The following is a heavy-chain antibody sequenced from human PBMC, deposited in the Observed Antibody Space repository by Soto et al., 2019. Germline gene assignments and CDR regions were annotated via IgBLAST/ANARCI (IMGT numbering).Heavy chain of an antibody. D-gene: IGHD6-19*01. CDR3: ARDPRAVAVPGWFDA. CDR1: GFNFSSYE. Sequence: GGSLRLSCAASGFNFSSYEMNWVRQAPGKGLEWVSYISSSGSTIYYADSVKGRFTISRDNAKNSLYLQMNSLRAEDTAVYYCARDPRAVAVPGWFDAWGEGTLVTVSS. V-gene: IGHV3-48*03. CDR2: ISSSGSTI. J-gene: IGHJ5*02.